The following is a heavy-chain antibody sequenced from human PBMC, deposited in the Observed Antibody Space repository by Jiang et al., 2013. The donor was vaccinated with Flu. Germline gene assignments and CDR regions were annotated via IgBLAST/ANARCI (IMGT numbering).Heavy chain of an antibody. CDR3: ARDQRDDYIWGSYRFAFDY. J-gene: IGHJ4*02. D-gene: IGHD3-16*02. CDR1: IHFTSYY. Sequence: SGAEVKKPGASVKFPASIWIHFTSYYMHWVRQAPGQGLEWMGIINLVVVAQATHRSSRGRVTMTRDTSTSTVYMELSSLRSEDTAVYYCARDQRDDYIWGSYRFAFDYWGQGTLVTVSS. CDR2: INLVVVA. V-gene: IGHV1-46*01.